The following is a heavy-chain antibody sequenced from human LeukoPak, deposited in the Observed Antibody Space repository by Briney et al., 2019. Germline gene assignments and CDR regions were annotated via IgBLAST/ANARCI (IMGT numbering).Heavy chain of an antibody. CDR3: AKRQVGYSYGPSYFDY. J-gene: IGHJ4*02. Sequence: GGSLRLSCAASGFTFSSYGMHWVRQAPGKGLEWVAVIWYDGSNKYYADSVKGRFTISRDNSKNTLYLQMNSLRAEDTAVYYCAKRQVGYSYGPSYFDYWGQGTLVTVSS. D-gene: IGHD5-18*01. CDR2: IWYDGSNK. V-gene: IGHV3-33*06. CDR1: GFTFSSYG.